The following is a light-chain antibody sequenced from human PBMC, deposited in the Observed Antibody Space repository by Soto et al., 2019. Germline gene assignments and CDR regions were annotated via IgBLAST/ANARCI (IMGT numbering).Light chain of an antibody. Sequence: ELVMTQSPGTLSLSPGDRATLSCRASQSVDSRSLSWYQQRPGQAPRLLIYGAATRASGIPARFSGSGSGAGFHSTNSRLQAEGFAVYYCLRDHDVPLAFGGGTKVELK. V-gene: IGKV3D-7*01. CDR3: LRDHDVPLA. J-gene: IGKJ4*01. CDR2: GAA. CDR1: QSVDSRS.